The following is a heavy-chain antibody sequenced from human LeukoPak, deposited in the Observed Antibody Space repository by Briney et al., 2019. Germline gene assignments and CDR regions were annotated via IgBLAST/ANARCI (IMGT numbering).Heavy chain of an antibody. J-gene: IGHJ1*01. Sequence: GASVKVSFKVSGYTLTELSMHWVRQAPGKGLGWMGGFDPEDGETIYAQKFQGRVTMTEDTSTDTAYMELSSLRSEDTAVYYCATDRVVGATVRYFQHWGQGTLVTVSS. V-gene: IGHV1-24*01. CDR3: ATDRVVGATVRYFQH. CDR2: FDPEDGET. D-gene: IGHD1-26*01. CDR1: GYTLTELS.